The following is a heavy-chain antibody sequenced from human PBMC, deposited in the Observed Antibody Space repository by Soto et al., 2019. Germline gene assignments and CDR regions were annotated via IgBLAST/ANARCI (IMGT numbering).Heavy chain of an antibody. Sequence: SETLSLTCTVSGGSISSYYWSWIRQPPGKGLEWIGYIYYSGSTNYNPSLKSRVTISVDTSKNQFSLKLSSVTAADTAVYYCARLWGRYYYYYMDVWGKGTTVTGSS. J-gene: IGHJ6*03. CDR3: ARLWGRYYYYYMDV. V-gene: IGHV4-59*08. D-gene: IGHD3-16*01. CDR1: GGSISSYY. CDR2: IYYSGST.